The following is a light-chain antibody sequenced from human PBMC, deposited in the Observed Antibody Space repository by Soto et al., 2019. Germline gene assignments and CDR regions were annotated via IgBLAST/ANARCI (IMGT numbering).Light chain of an antibody. Sequence: DTVLTQSPVTLSVSPGDSAILYCSASQTVFNKLAWYQQRPGQPPRLLIYAASTRATGIPARFTGGGSDTEFTLPINSRQSEDFAVYYCQQYSSWPPRYTFGQGTHLEIK. V-gene: IGKV3-15*01. J-gene: IGKJ2*01. CDR1: QTVFNK. CDR2: AAS. CDR3: QQYSSWPPRYT.